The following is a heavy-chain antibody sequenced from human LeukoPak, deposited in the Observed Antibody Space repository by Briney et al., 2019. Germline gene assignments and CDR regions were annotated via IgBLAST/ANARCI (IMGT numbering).Heavy chain of an antibody. D-gene: IGHD1-1*01. Sequence: SETLSLTCTVSGGSVSSGSYYWSWIRQPPGKGLEWIGYIYYSGSTNYNPSLKSRVTISVDTSKNQFSLKLSSVTAADTAVYYCAMVATGTMADYWGQGTLLTVSS. V-gene: IGHV4-61*01. CDR3: AMVATGTMADY. J-gene: IGHJ4*02. CDR2: IYYSGST. CDR1: GGSVSSGSYY.